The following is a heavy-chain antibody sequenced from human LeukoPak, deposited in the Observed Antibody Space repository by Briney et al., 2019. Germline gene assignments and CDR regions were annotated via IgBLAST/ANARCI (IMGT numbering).Heavy chain of an antibody. V-gene: IGHV3-23*01. D-gene: IGHD3-22*01. J-gene: IGHJ4*02. Sequence: GGSLRLSCAASGFTFSSYAMSWVSQAPGKWLEWVSAIRGSGGSTYYADSVKGRFTISRDNSKNTLYLQMNSLRAEDTAVYYCAKNGEITMIVVVTPYYFDYWGQGTLVTVSS. CDR3: AKNGEITMIVVVTPYYFDY. CDR1: GFTFSSYA. CDR2: IRGSGGST.